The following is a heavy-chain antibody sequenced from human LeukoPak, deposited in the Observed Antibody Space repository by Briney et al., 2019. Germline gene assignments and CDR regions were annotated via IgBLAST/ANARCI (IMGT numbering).Heavy chain of an antibody. CDR3: ARTATGTEGLNWFDP. CDR2: INHSGST. D-gene: IGHD1-1*01. J-gene: IGHJ5*02. V-gene: IGHV4-34*01. CDR1: GGXFSGYY. Sequence: PSETLSLTCAVYGGXFSGYYCSWIRQPPGKGLEWIGEINHSGSTNYNPSLKSRVTISVDTSKNQFSLKLSSVTAADTAVYYCARTATGTEGLNWFDPWGQGTLVTVSS.